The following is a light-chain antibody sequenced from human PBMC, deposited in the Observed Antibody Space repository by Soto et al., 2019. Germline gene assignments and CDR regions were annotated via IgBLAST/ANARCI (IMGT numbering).Light chain of an antibody. CDR1: QSFSSSY. J-gene: IGKJ4*01. CDR2: GAS. Sequence: EIVFTQSPGTLSLSPGERATLSCRSSQSFSSSYLAWYQQKPGQAPRLLIYGASSRATGIPDRFSGSGSGTDFTLTVSRLEPEDFAVYYCQQYGSAPLTFGGGTKVDI. V-gene: IGKV3-20*01. CDR3: QQYGSAPLT.